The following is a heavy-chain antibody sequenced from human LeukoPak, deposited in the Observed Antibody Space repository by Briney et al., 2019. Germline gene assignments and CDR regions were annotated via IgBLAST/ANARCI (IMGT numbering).Heavy chain of an antibody. CDR1: GYTFTSYG. Sequence: VASVKVSCKASGYTFTSYGISWVRQAPGQGLEWMGWISAYNGNTNYAQKLQGRVTMTTDTSTSTAYMELRSLRSDDTAVYYCARVLGSTSCYGNDYWGQGTLVTVSS. D-gene: IGHD2-2*01. CDR3: ARVLGSTSCYGNDY. V-gene: IGHV1-18*01. CDR2: ISAYNGNT. J-gene: IGHJ4*02.